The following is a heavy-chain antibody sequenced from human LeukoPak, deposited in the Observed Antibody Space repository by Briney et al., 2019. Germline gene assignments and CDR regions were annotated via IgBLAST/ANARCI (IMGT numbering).Heavy chain of an antibody. CDR2: ISYDGSNK. V-gene: IGHV3-30-3*01. CDR1: GFTFSSYA. Sequence: GGSLSLSCAASGFTFSSYAMHWVRQAPGKGLEWVAVISYDGSNKYYADSVKGRFTISRDNSKNTLYLQMNSLRAEDTAVYYCARSDLTGRVLGLIDYWGQGTLVTVSS. D-gene: IGHD3-9*01. J-gene: IGHJ4*02. CDR3: ARSDLTGRVLGLIDY.